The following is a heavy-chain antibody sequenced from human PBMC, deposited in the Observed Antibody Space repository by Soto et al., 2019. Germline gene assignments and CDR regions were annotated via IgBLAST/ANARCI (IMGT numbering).Heavy chain of an antibody. V-gene: IGHV1-46*01. CDR2: INPSGGTT. CDR3: ARMSRNPGPIYF. CDR1: GYSFTSYY. J-gene: IGHJ4*02. D-gene: IGHD4-4*01. Sequence: QVQLVQSGAEVKKPGASVKVSCKASGYSFTSYYFHWVRQAPGQGLEWMGIINPSGGTTSYAQNFQGRVTMTSDTSTSTVYMEVNSLRSEDTAVYYCARMSRNPGPIYFWGQGTLVTVSS.